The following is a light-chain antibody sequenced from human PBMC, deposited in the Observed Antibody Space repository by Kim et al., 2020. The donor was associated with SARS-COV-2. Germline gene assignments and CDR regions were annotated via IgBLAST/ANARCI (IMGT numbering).Light chain of an antibody. CDR2: GAS. CDR3: QQYGSSPYT. V-gene: IGKV3-20*01. CDR1: QSVSSSY. J-gene: IGKJ2*01. Sequence: WSPGERVALSCRASQSVSSSYLAWYQQTPGQAPRLLIYGASSRATGIPDRFSGSGSGTDFTLTISRLEPEDFAVYYCQQYGSSPYTFGQGTKLEI.